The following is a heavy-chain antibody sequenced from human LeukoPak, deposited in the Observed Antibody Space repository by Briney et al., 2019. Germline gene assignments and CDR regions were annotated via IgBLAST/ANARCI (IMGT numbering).Heavy chain of an antibody. Sequence: ASVKVSCKVSGYTLTELSMHWVRQAPGKGLEWMGGFDPEDGETIYAQKFQGRVTMTRDTSTSTVYMELSSLRSEDTAVYYCARAFWSGRVDPWGQGTLVTVSS. D-gene: IGHD3-3*01. CDR1: GYTLTELS. CDR3: ARAFWSGRVDP. V-gene: IGHV1-24*01. J-gene: IGHJ5*02. CDR2: FDPEDGET.